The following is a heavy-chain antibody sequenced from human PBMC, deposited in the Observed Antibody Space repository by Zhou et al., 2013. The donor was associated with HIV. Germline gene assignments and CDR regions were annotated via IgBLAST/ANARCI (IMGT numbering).Heavy chain of an antibody. CDR1: GGTFSSYA. CDR2: IIPILGIA. V-gene: IGHV1-69*04. Sequence: QVQLVQSGAEVKKPGSSVKVSCKASGGTFSSYAISWVRQAPGQGLEWMGRIIPILGIANYAQKFQGRVTITADKSTSTAYMELSSLRSEDTAVYYCARGGTYYYDSSGYIWGQGTLVTVSS. J-gene: IGHJ4*02. D-gene: IGHD3-22*01. CDR3: ARGGTYYYDSSGYI.